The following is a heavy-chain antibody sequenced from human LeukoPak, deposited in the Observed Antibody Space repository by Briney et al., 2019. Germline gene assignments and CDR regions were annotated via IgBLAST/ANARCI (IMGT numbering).Heavy chain of an antibody. CDR1: GGSISSSSYY. D-gene: IGHD3-3*01. V-gene: IGHV4-39*07. CDR3: ARSNPGPTYYDFWSGYPAPMDV. J-gene: IGHJ6*04. Sequence: PSETLSLTCTVSGGSISSSSYYWGWIRQPPGKGLEWIGSIYYSGSTYYNPALKSRVTISVDTSKNQFSLKLSSVTAADTAVYYCARSNPGPTYYDFWSGYPAPMDVWGKGTTVTVSS. CDR2: IYYSGST.